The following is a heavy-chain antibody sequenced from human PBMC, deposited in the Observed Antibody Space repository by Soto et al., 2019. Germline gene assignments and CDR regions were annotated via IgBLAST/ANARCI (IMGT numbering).Heavy chain of an antibody. D-gene: IGHD1-26*01. V-gene: IGHV4-59*01. J-gene: IGHJ6*02. CDR3: ATQGATEGPYYYYCYGMDV. CDR2: IYYSGST. CDR1: GGPISGYC. Sequence: RSVAGGPISGYCCRWIRHPRGTGAECIGYIYYSGSTNYNPSLKSRVTISVDTTKNQFSLKRISVTAAGTAVYYCATQGATEGPYYYYCYGMDVWGQGSTVGVS.